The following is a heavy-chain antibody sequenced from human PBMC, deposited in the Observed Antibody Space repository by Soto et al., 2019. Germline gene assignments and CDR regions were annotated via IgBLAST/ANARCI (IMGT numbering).Heavy chain of an antibody. CDR2: INAGNSNT. J-gene: IGHJ4*02. D-gene: IGHD3-3*01. Sequence: ASVKVSCKASGYTFTSYAMHWVRQAPGQRLKKMRWINAGNSNTKYSQKFQGRVTITRDTSASTAYMELSSLRSEDTAVYYCARDLLGFWSGTQYYFDYWGQGTLVTVSS. CDR3: ARDLLGFWSGTQYYFDY. CDR1: GYTFTSYA. V-gene: IGHV1-3*01.